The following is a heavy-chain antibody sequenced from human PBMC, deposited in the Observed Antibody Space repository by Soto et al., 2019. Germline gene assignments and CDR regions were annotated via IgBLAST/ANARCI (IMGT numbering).Heavy chain of an antibody. J-gene: IGHJ4*02. Sequence: QVQLVQSGAEVKKPGSSVKVSCKASGGTFSSYAISWVRQAHGQGLEWMGGIIPIFGTANYAQKFQGRVTITADESTSTVYMELSSLRSEDTAVYYCARDPLGWYAVGADYWGQGTLVTVSS. D-gene: IGHD6-19*01. V-gene: IGHV1-69*01. CDR1: GGTFSSYA. CDR2: IIPIFGTA. CDR3: ARDPLGWYAVGADY.